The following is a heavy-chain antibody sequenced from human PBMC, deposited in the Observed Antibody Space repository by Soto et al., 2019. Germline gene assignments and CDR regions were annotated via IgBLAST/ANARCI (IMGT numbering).Heavy chain of an antibody. CDR2: ISIDDGRNI. CDR1: GFTFSRYG. CDR3: ARPRADFYYYYGMDV. D-gene: IGHD3-10*01. Sequence: QVQLVESGGGVVQPGRSLRLSCAASGFTFSRYGMHWVRQAPGKGLEWLAVISIDDGRNIYYADSVKGRFTISRDNSKNTLYLQMNSLRAEDSAVYYCARPRADFYYYYGMDVWGHGTTVTVSS. V-gene: IGHV3-30*03. J-gene: IGHJ6*02.